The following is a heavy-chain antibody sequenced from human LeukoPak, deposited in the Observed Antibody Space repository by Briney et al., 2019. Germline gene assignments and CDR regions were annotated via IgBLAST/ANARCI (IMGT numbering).Heavy chain of an antibody. V-gene: IGHV4-34*01. D-gene: IGHD2-2*02. CDR1: GGSFSGYY. J-gene: IGHJ4*02. CDR3: ARRGNCSSTSCYNGRRAYFDY. CDR2: INHSGST. Sequence: PSETLSLTCAVYGGSFSGYYWSWIRQPPGKGLEWIGEINHSGSTNYNPSLKSRVTISLDTSKNQFSLHLSAVTAADTAVYYCARRGNCSSTSCYNGRRAYFDYWGQGTLVTVSS.